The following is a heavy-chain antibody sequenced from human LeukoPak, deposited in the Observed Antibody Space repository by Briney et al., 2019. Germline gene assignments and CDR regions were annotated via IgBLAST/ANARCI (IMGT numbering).Heavy chain of an antibody. CDR1: GGSITNYY. D-gene: IGHD6-13*01. CDR3: ARGSRIAAAQYFDY. V-gene: IGHV4-59*01. J-gene: IGHJ4*02. CDR2: IYYSGST. Sequence: PSETLSLTCTVSGGSITNYYWSWIRQPPGKGLEWIGYIYYSGSTNYNPSLKSRVTISVDTSKNQFSLKLSSVTAADTAVYYCARGSRIAAAQYFDYWGQGTLVTVSS.